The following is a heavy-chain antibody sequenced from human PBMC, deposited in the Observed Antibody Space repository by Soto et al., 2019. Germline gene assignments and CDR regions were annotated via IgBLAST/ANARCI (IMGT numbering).Heavy chain of an antibody. J-gene: IGHJ6*02. CDR3: EREPEVWSGSAV. D-gene: IGHD3-3*01. CDR1: GFSVSSSY. CDR2: IYIDGST. Sequence: EVQVVETGGGLIQPGGSLRLSCAASGFSVSSSYMSWVRQAPGKGLEWVSVIYIDGSTYYADSVKGRFTISRDNSQNTLYLQMNSLRAEDPAVYYCEREPEVWSGSAVWGQGPPVSVSS. V-gene: IGHV3-53*02.